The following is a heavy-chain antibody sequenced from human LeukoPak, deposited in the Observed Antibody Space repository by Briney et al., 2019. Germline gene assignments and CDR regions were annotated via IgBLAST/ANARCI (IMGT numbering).Heavy chain of an antibody. CDR3: ARDESVGYDSSSYYSPKVYGKTYYYYVDV. J-gene: IGHJ6*03. V-gene: IGHV1-18*01. Sequence: GASVKVSCKASGYTFTSYGISWVRQAPGQGLEWMGWISAYNGNTNYAQKLQGRVTMTTDTSTSTAYMELRSLRSGDTAVYYCARDESVGYDSSSYYSPKVYGKTYYYYVDVWGKGTTVTVSS. CDR2: ISAYNGNT. D-gene: IGHD3-22*01. CDR1: GYTFTSYG.